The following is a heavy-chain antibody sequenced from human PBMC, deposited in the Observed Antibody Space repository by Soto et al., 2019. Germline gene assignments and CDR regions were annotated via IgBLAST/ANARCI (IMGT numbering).Heavy chain of an antibody. CDR2: IVVGSGNT. Sequence: GASVKVSCKASGFTFTSSAVQWVRQARGQRLEWIGWIVVGSGNTNYAQKFQERVTITRDMSTSTAYMELSSLRSEDTAVYYCAAGLGYCSGGSCYFDYWGQGTLVTSPQ. CDR1: GFTFTSSA. CDR3: AAGLGYCSGGSCYFDY. J-gene: IGHJ4*02. D-gene: IGHD2-15*01. V-gene: IGHV1-58*01.